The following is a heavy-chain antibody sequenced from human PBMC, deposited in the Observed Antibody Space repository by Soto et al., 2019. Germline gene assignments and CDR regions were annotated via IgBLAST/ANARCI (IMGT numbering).Heavy chain of an antibody. Sequence: QVQLQQWGAGLLKPSETLSLTCAVYGGSFSGYYWSWIRQPPGKGLEWIGEINHSGSTNYNPSLKSRVTISVDTYKNQFSLKLSSVTAADTAVYYCARRNPRRRQLGQHRNYYYYYGMDVWGQGTTVTVSS. CDR3: ARRNPRRRQLGQHRNYYYYYGMDV. V-gene: IGHV4-34*01. J-gene: IGHJ6*02. D-gene: IGHD2-2*01. CDR1: GGSFSGYY. CDR2: INHSGST.